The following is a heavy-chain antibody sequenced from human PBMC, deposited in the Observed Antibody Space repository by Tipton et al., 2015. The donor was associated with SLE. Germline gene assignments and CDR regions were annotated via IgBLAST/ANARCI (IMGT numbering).Heavy chain of an antibody. D-gene: IGHD3-16*01. Sequence: SLRLSCAASGFTFSSYWMSWVRQAPGKGLEWVANIKQDGSEKYYVDSVKGRFTISRDNAKNSLYLQMNSLRAEDTAVYYCAAFRASGTAFDIWGQGTMVTVSS. CDR2: IKQDGSEK. CDR1: GFTFSSYW. J-gene: IGHJ3*02. V-gene: IGHV3-7*03. CDR3: AAFRASGTAFDI.